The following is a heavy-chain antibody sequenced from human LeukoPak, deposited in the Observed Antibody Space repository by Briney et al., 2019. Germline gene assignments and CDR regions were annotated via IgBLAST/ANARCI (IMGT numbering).Heavy chain of an antibody. CDR3: ARARGTYCSSTSCYIGGAFDI. D-gene: IGHD2-2*02. CDR2: IYYSGST. J-gene: IGHJ3*02. Sequence: SQTLSLTCTVSGGSISRGDYYWSWIRQPPGKGLEWIGNIYYSGSTYYNPSLKSRVTISVDTSKNQFSLKLSSVTAEDTAVYYCARARGTYCSSTSCYIGGAFDIWGQGTMVTVSS. V-gene: IGHV4-30-4*01. CDR1: GGSISRGDYY.